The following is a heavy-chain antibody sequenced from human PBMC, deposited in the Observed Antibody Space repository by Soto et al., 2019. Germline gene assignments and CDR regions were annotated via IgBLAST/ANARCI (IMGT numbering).Heavy chain of an antibody. V-gene: IGHV3-11*04. D-gene: IGHD1-26*01. CDR3: AKDGGSYLSHWFDP. Sequence: GGSLRLSCAASGFTFGDYYMSWIRQAPGKGLEWVSYISSSGSSTYYVDSVKGRFTISRDNSKNTLYLQMNSLRAEDTAVYYCAKDGGSYLSHWFDPWGQGTLVTVSS. CDR1: GFTFGDYY. J-gene: IGHJ5*02. CDR2: ISSSGSST.